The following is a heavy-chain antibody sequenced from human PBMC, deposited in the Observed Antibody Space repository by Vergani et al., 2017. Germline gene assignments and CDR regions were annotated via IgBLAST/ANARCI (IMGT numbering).Heavy chain of an antibody. J-gene: IGHJ6*04. D-gene: IGHD3-10*01. CDR3: AKPRVRGDNYGMDV. V-gene: IGHV3-30*02. Sequence: QVQLVESGGGVVQPGGSLRLSCAASGFTFNSYGMHWVRQAPGKGLEWVAFIRNDGSNKYYADSVKGRFTISRDTSKNTLYLQMNSLRAEDTAVYYCAKPRVRGDNYGMDVWGKGTTVTVSS. CDR2: IRNDGSNK. CDR1: GFTFNSYG.